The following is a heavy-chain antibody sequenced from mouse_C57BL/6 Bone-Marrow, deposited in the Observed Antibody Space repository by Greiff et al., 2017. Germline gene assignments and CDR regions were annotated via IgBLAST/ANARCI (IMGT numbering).Heavy chain of an antibody. D-gene: IGHD2-2*01. Sequence: VQLKESGGDLVKPGGSLKLSCAASGFTFSSYGMSWVRQTPDKRLEWVATISSGGSYTYYPDSVKGRFTISRDNAKNTLYLQMSSLKSEDTAMYYCARKDFYYGYDVYAMDYWGQGTSVTVSS. CDR2: ISSGGSYT. V-gene: IGHV5-6*01. J-gene: IGHJ4*01. CDR3: ARKDFYYGYDVYAMDY. CDR1: GFTFSSYG.